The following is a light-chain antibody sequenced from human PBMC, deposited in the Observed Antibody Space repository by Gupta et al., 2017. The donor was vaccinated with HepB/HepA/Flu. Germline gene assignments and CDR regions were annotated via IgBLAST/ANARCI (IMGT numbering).Light chain of an antibody. CDR1: SRHSTFA. CDR3: QTWGSGFRL. Sequence: QVVLTQSPTASASLGASVRLTCALTSRHSTFAIAWHQQQSDKAPRFLMKVNSDGTHTKGDGIPDRFSGSSSGVERYLTISSLQSEDEADYYCQTWGSGFRLFGGGTKLTVL. V-gene: IGLV4-69*01. J-gene: IGLJ3*02. CDR2: VNSDGTH.